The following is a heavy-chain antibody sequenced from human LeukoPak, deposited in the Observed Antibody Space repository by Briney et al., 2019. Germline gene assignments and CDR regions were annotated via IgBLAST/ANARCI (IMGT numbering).Heavy chain of an antibody. CDR2: ISSSSSYI. V-gene: IGHV3-21*01. J-gene: IGHJ4*02. CDR3: AREREGGGGITIFSY. CDR1: GFTLSSYS. D-gene: IGHD3-9*01. Sequence: PGGSLRLSCAASGFTLSSYSMNWVRQAPGKGLEWVSSISSSSSYIYYADSVKGRFTISRDNAKNSLYLQMNSLRAEDTAVYYCAREREGGGGITIFSYWGQGTLVTVSS.